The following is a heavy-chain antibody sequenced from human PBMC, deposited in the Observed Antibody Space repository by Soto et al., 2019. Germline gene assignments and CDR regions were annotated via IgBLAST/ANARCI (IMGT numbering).Heavy chain of an antibody. Sequence: SETLSLTCTVSGGSISSSSYYWGWIRQPPGKGLEWIGNIYYSGSTYYNPSLKSRATISVDTSKNQLSLKLSSVTAADTAVYYCARVAPRLTMVRGVIYWFDPWGQGTQVTVSS. CDR1: GGSISSSSYY. V-gene: IGHV4-39*07. J-gene: IGHJ5*02. CDR2: IYYSGST. CDR3: ARVAPRLTMVRGVIYWFDP. D-gene: IGHD3-10*01.